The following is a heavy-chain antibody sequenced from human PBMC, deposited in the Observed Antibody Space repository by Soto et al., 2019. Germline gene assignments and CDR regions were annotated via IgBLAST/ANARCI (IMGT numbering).Heavy chain of an antibody. CDR2: ISSSSSYI. CDR1: GFTFSSYS. CDR3: ARARYSSGWYGDAFDI. J-gene: IGHJ3*02. V-gene: IGHV3-21*04. Sequence: GGSLRLSCAASGFTFSSYSMNWVRQAPGKGLEWVSSISSSSSYIYYADSVKGRFTISRDNAKNSLYLQMNSLRAEDTALYHCARARYSSGWYGDAFDIWGQGTMVTV. D-gene: IGHD6-19*01.